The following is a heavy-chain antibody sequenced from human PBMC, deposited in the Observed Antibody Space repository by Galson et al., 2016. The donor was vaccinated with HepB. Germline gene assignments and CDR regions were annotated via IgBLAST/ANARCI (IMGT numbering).Heavy chain of an antibody. Sequence: SLRLSCAASGFTFNTYSMHWVRQPPAPGKGLEYVSAISNGGTTYYAESVKGRFTISSDNSKNMLYLQMGSLRPEDMAVYYGARSNLLVPAAILRYGLDVWGQGTTVTVSS. CDR2: ISNGGTT. CDR1: GFTFNTYS. V-gene: IGHV3-64*02. J-gene: IGHJ6*02. D-gene: IGHD2-2*01. CDR3: ARSNLLVPAAILRYGLDV.